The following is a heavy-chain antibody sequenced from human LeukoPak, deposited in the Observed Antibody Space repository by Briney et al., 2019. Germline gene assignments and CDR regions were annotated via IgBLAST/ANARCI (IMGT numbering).Heavy chain of an antibody. V-gene: IGHV1-69*13. CDR3: ARRSMVRGVVNNWFDP. CDR1: GGTFSSYA. Sequence: SVKVSCKASGGTFSSYAISWVRQAPGQGLEWMGGIIPIFGTANYAQKFQGRVTITADESTSTAHMELSSLRSEDTAVYYCARRSMVRGVVNNWFDPWGQGTLVTVSS. J-gene: IGHJ5*02. CDR2: IIPIFGTA. D-gene: IGHD3-10*01.